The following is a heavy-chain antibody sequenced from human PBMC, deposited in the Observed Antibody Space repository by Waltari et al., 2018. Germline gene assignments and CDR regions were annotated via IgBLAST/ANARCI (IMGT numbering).Heavy chain of an antibody. Sequence: VALVGAGGGLVKPGGALGTPLEGSGFNFRGYCMNWVRQAPGKGLEWVSSISGDSRFIYYADSVNGRFTISSDDAKNSLYLQMNSLRVEDTAVYYCARDRRGYFDYWGPGTLVSVSS. V-gene: IGHV3-21*01. CDR1: GFNFRGYC. D-gene: IGHD3-16*01. CDR3: ARDRRGYFDY. J-gene: IGHJ4*02. CDR2: ISGDSRFI.